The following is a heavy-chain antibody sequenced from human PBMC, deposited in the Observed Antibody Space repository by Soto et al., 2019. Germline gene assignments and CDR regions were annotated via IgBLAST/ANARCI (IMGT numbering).Heavy chain of an antibody. Sequence: GGSLRLSCAASGFTFSSYWMHWVRQPPGKGLVWVSRINIDGSATSHADSVKGRITISRDNAKNTLYLQMNSLRAEGTAVYYCARDLYSGYDLWGQGTLVTVSS. CDR2: INIDGSAT. V-gene: IGHV3-74*01. D-gene: IGHD5-12*01. CDR3: ARDLYSGYDL. CDR1: GFTFSSYW. J-gene: IGHJ4*02.